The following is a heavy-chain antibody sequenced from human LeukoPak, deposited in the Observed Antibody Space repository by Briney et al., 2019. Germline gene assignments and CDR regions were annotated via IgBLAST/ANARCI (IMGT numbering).Heavy chain of an antibody. Sequence: GSLRLSCAASGFTFSSYAMTWVRQAPGKGLEWIGEINNSGSTNYNPSLKSRVTISVDTSKNQFSLKLSSVTAADTAVYYCAREGSQLLFPYWGQGTQVTVSS. CDR1: GFTFSSYA. CDR3: AREGSQLLFPY. D-gene: IGHD2-2*01. V-gene: IGHV4-34*01. CDR2: INNSGST. J-gene: IGHJ4*02.